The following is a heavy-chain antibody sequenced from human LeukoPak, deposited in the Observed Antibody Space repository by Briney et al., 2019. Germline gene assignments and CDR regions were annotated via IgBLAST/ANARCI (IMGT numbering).Heavy chain of an antibody. CDR3: AREYCSSTSCYNNRAEYFQH. J-gene: IGHJ1*01. V-gene: IGHV3-21*01. Sequence: PGGSLRLSCAASGFTFSSYSMNWVRQAPGKGLEWVTSISSSSSYIYYADSVKGRFTISRDNAKNSLYLQMNSLRAEDTAVYYCAREYCSSTSCYNNRAEYFQHRGQGTLVTVSS. D-gene: IGHD2-2*02. CDR2: ISSSSSYI. CDR1: GFTFSSYS.